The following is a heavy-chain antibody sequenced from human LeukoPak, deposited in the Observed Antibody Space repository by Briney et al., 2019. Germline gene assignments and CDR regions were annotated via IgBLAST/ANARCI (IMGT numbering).Heavy chain of an antibody. D-gene: IGHD3-10*01. CDR2: ISSSSSYI. CDR3: ASRDYYYGSGSPWYFDY. J-gene: IGHJ4*02. CDR1: GFTFSSYS. Sequence: GGSLRLSCAASGFTFSSYSMNWVRQAPGKGLEWVSSISSSSSYIYYADSVKGRFTISRDNAKNSLYLQMNSLRAEDTAVYYCASRDYYYGSGSPWYFDYWGQGTLVTVSS. V-gene: IGHV3-21*01.